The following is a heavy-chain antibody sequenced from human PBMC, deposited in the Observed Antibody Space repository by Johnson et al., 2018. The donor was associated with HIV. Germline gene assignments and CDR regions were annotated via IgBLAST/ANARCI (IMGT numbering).Heavy chain of an antibody. D-gene: IGHD2-21*01. Sequence: MQLVESGGGVVQPGTSLRLSCAASGFTFSSYGMSWVRQAPGKGLEWVAVISYDGSSKYYADSVKGRFPISRDNSKNTVLLQMNSLRVEDTAVYYCARGGHCGGDCAGAKQALDIWGQGTMVTVSS. V-gene: IGHV3-30*19. CDR3: ARGGHCGGDCAGAKQALDI. CDR1: GFTFSSYG. J-gene: IGHJ3*02. CDR2: ISYDGSSK.